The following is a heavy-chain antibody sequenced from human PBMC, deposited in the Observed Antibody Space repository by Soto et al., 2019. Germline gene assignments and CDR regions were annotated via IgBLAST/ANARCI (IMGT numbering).Heavy chain of an antibody. CDR1: GGSISSYY. CDR3: ARVVRSGWYYFDY. CDR2: IYYSGST. Sequence: QVQLQESGPGLVKPSETLSLTCTVSGGSISSYYWSWIRQPPGKGLEWIGYIYYSGSTNYNPSLKSRVXXSXDXXKNQFSLKLSSVTAADTAVYYCARVVRSGWYYFDYWGQGTLVTVSS. V-gene: IGHV4-59*01. J-gene: IGHJ4*02. D-gene: IGHD6-19*01.